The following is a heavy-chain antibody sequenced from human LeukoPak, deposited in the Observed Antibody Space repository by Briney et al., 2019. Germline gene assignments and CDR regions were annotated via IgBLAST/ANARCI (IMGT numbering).Heavy chain of an antibody. CDR2: IYYSGST. V-gene: IGHV4-61*08. Sequence: SETLSLTCTVSGGSISSGGYYWSWIRQPPGKGLEWIGYIYYSGSTNYNPSLKSRVTISVDTSKNQFSLKLSSVTAADTAVYYCARGSIVGATPFDYWGQGTLVTVSS. J-gene: IGHJ4*02. D-gene: IGHD1-26*01. CDR1: GGSISSGGYY. CDR3: ARGSIVGATPFDY.